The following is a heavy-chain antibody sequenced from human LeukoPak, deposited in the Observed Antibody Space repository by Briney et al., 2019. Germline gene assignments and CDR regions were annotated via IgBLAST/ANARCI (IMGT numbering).Heavy chain of an antibody. CDR1: GFTFSSYG. V-gene: IGHV3-33*01. CDR2: IWYDGSNK. CDR3: ARAYCSSTSCYADYYYGMDV. J-gene: IGHJ6*02. D-gene: IGHD2-2*01. Sequence: QPGGSLRLSCAASGFTFSSYGMHWVRQVPGKGLEWVAVIWYDGSNKYYADSVKGRFTISRDNSKNTLYLQMNSLRAEDTAVYYCARAYCSSTSCYADYYYGMDVWGQGTTVTVSS.